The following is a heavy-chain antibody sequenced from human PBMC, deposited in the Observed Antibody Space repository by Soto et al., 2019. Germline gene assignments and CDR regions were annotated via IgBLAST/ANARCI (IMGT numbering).Heavy chain of an antibody. V-gene: IGHV4-34*01. J-gene: IGHJ5*02. D-gene: IGHD2-8*02. CDR2: INHSGST. CDR3: ARDSKYWRWFDP. Sequence: QVQLQQWGAGLLKPSETLSLTCAVYGGSFSGYYWSWIRQPPGKGLEWIGEINHSGSTNYNPSLKSRVTISVDTSKNQLSLKLSSVTAADTAVYYGARDSKYWRWFDPWGQGTLVTVSS. CDR1: GGSFSGYY.